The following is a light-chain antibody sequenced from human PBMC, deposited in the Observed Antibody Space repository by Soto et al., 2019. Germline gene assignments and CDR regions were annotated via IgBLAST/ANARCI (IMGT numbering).Light chain of an antibody. CDR1: QSVSSN. CDR3: QQYNNWPRT. V-gene: IGKV3-15*01. J-gene: IGKJ1*01. CDR2: GAS. Sequence: EIVMTQSPATLSVSPEERATLSCRASQSVSSNLAWYQQKPGQAPRLLIYGASTRATGIPARFSGSGSGTEFTLTISSLQSEDFALYYCQQYNNWPRTLGQGTKVEIK.